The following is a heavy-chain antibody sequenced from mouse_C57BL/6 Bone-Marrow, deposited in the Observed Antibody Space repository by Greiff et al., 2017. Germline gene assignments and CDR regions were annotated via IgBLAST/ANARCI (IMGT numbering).Heavy chain of an antibody. Sequence: VQLQQSGPGLVQPSQSLSITCTVSGFSLTSYGVHWVRQSPGKGLEWLGVIWSGGSTDYKAAFISRLSISKDNSKSQVFFKMNILQADDKAIYYCATKGGLRRGDYFDYWGQGTTLTVSS. J-gene: IGHJ2*01. V-gene: IGHV2-2*01. CDR2: IWSGGST. CDR1: GFSLTSYG. CDR3: ATKGGLRRGDYFDY. D-gene: IGHD2-4*01.